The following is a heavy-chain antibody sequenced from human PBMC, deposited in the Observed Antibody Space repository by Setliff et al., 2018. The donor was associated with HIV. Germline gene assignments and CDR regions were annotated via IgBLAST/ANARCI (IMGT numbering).Heavy chain of an antibody. Sequence: ASVKVSCKASGGTFSSYRISWVRQAPGQGLEWMGIINPSGGSTSYAQKFQGRVTMTRDTSTSTVYMELSSLRSEDTAVYYCATRIAAAQSLGYWGQGTLVTVSS. CDR3: ATRIAAAQSLGY. CDR1: GGTFSSYR. V-gene: IGHV1-46*01. D-gene: IGHD6-13*01. CDR2: INPSGGST. J-gene: IGHJ4*02.